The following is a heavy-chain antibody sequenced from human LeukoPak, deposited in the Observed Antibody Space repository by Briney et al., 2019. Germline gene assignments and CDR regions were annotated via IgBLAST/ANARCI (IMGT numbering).Heavy chain of an antibody. CDR3: ARVLWIDCSGGSCYHYYYYGMDV. D-gene: IGHD2-15*01. V-gene: IGHV1-46*01. Sequence: ASVKVSCKASGYTFTSYYMHWVRQAPGQGLEWMGIITPSGGSTSYAQKFQGRVTMTRDTSTSTVYMELSSLRSEDTAVYYCARVLWIDCSGGSCYHYYYYGMDVWGQGTTVTVSS. J-gene: IGHJ6*02. CDR1: GYTFTSYY. CDR2: ITPSGGST.